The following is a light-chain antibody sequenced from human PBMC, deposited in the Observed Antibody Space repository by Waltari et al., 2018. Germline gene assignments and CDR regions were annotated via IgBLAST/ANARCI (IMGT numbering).Light chain of an antibody. CDR3: QQYGSSPLIT. V-gene: IGKV3-20*01. Sequence: EIVLTQSPGTLSLSPGERATLSCRASQSVSSSYLAWYQQKPGQAPRPLIYGASSRCTGIPDRFSGSGSGTDFTLTISRLEPEDFAVYYCQQYGSSPLITFGPGTKVDIK. J-gene: IGKJ3*01. CDR2: GAS. CDR1: QSVSSSY.